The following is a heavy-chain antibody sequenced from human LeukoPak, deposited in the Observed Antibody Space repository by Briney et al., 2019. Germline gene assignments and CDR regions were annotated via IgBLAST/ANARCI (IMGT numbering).Heavy chain of an antibody. CDR1: GDSINNKTYY. V-gene: IGHV4-39*07. CDR3: AAESERWLLRS. CDR2: VYYSGGT. J-gene: IGHJ4*02. Sequence: SETLSLTCIVSGDSINNKTYYWGWIRQPPGKGLEWIGNVYYSGGTYYNPSLKSRVTVSVDLSKNQFSLKLNSVTAADTAVYYCAAESERWLLRSWGQGTLVTVSS. D-gene: IGHD6-19*01.